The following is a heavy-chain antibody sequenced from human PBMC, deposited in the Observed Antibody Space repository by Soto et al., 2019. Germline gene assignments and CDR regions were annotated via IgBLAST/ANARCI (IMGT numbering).Heavy chain of an antibody. CDR2: ISSNGGST. CDR3: VKDNSPSDCSSTSCYWDY. J-gene: IGHJ4*02. CDR1: GFTFSSYA. D-gene: IGHD2-2*01. V-gene: IGHV3-64D*06. Sequence: VGSLRLSCSASGFTFSSYAMHWVRQAPGKGLEYVSAISSNGGSTYYADSVKGRFTISRDNSKNTLYLQMSSLRAEDTAVYYCVKDNSPSDCSSTSCYWDYWGQGTLVTVSS.